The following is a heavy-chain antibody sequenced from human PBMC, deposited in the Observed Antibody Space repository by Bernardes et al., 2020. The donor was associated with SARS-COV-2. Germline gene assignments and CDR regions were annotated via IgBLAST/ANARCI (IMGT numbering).Heavy chain of an antibody. D-gene: IGHD6-13*01. J-gene: IGHJ5*02. CDR2: INPSGGST. Sequence: ASVKVSCKASGYTFTSYYMHWVRQAPGQGLEWMGIINPSGGSTSYAQKFQGRVTMTRDTSTSTVYMELSSLRSEDTAVYYCARDLDFWGSSWYWFDPWGQGTLVTVSS. V-gene: IGHV1-46*01. CDR1: GYTFTSYY. CDR3: ARDLDFWGSSWYWFDP.